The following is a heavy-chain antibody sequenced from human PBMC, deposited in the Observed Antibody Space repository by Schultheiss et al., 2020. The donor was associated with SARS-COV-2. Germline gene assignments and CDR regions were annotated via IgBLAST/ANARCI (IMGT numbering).Heavy chain of an antibody. CDR1: GFTFDDYA. J-gene: IGHJ4*02. CDR2: ISGSGGTT. CDR3: ARDLGRFLDY. D-gene: IGHD7-27*01. Sequence: GGSLRLSCAASGFTFDDYAMHWVRQAPGKGLEWVSAISGSGGTTYYADSVKGRLTISRDNSKNTLYLQMNSLRAEDTAVYYCARDLGRFLDYWGQGTLVTVSS. V-gene: IGHV3-23*01.